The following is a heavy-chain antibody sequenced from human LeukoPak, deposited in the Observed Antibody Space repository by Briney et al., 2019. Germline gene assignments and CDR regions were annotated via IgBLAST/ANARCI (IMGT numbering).Heavy chain of an antibody. CDR2: ISSSSSTI. CDR3: ARDVRYFDRTVWFDP. D-gene: IGHD3-9*01. J-gene: IGHJ5*02. V-gene: IGHV3-48*01. CDR1: GFTFSSYS. Sequence: AGGSLRLSCAASGFTFSSYSMNWVRQAPGKGLEWVSYISSSSSTIYYADSVKGRFTISRDNAKNSLYLQMNSLRAEDTAVYYCARDVRYFDRTVWFDPWGQGTLVTVSS.